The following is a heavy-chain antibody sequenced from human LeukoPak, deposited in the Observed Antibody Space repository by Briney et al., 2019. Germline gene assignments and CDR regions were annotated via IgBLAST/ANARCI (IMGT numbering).Heavy chain of an antibody. CDR1: GDSVSSNSAA. J-gene: IGHJ5*02. CDR2: TYYRSKWYN. Sequence: SQTLSLTCAISGDSVSSNSAAWNWIGQSPSRGLEWLGRTYYRSKWYNDYAVSVKSRITINPDTSKNQFSLQLSSVTAADTAVYYCARRVWEMATGALNWFDPWGQGTLVTASS. CDR3: ARRVWEMATGALNWFDP. D-gene: IGHD5-24*01. V-gene: IGHV6-1*01.